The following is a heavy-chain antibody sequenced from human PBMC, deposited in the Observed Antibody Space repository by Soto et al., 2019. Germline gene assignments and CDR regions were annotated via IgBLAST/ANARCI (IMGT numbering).Heavy chain of an antibody. D-gene: IGHD2-15*01. CDR1: GYTFTSYG. CDR2: ISAYNGNT. V-gene: IGHV1-18*01. Sequence: QVQLVQSGAEVKKPGASVKVSCKASGYTFTSYGIGWVRQAPGQGLEWMGWISAYNGNTNYAQKLQGRVTMTTDTSTSTDYMELRSRRSDDTAVYYCAREAGRDGLPGNWFDPWGQGTLVTVSS. J-gene: IGHJ5*02. CDR3: AREAGRDGLPGNWFDP.